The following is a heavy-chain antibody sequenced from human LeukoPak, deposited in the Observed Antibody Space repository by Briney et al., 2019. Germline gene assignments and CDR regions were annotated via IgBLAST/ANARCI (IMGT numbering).Heavy chain of an antibody. V-gene: IGHV3-49*03. CDR3: TGSGFEH. J-gene: IGHJ5*02. D-gene: IGHD5-12*01. Sequence: PGGSLRLSCTVSGLNFPGNAINWFRQPPGKGLEWVGYIRGESYGGAADFAPSVRDRFTLSRDDSKSSAYLQMNNLKIDDAAVYYCTGSGFEHWGQGTRVIVSS. CDR2: IRGESYGGAA. CDR1: GLNFPGNA.